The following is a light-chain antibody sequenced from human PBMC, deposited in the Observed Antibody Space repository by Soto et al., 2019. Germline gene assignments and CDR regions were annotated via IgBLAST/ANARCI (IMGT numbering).Light chain of an antibody. CDR1: QTISSSW. CDR3: QHYNTYWT. CDR2: KAS. J-gene: IGKJ1*01. Sequence: DIQMTQSPSTLSASVGDRVTIACRASQTISSSWLAWYQQKPGKAPKVLIYKASTLESGVPSRFSGSGSGTEVTLTISSLKPDDASNYYCQHYNTYWTFGQGTKVEIK. V-gene: IGKV1-5*03.